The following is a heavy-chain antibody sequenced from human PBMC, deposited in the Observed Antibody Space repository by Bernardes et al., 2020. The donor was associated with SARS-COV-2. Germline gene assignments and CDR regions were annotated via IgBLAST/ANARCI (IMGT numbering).Heavy chain of an antibody. D-gene: IGHD2-21*01. CDR2: IYPGDSDT. V-gene: IGHV5-51*01. J-gene: IGHJ6*01. CDR1: GYLFSPYW. Sequence: GAYLKISCRGSGYLFSPYWIGWVRPTPGKGLEWLGIIYPGDSDTKYSPSFQGQVTISADRSISTAYLQWSSLKASDTAIYYCARRALTDFRTRMGFDAMDVWGQGTTVTVSS. CDR3: ARRALTDFRTRMGFDAMDV.